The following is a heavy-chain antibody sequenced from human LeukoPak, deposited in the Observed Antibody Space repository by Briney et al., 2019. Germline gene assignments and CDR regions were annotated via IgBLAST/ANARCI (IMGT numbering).Heavy chain of an antibody. CDR2: SDPEDGER. J-gene: IGHJ4*02. D-gene: IGHD5-18*01. V-gene: IGHV1-24*01. CDR1: GKNLSDLS. Sequence: ASVKVSCKVSGKNLSDLSIHWLRQPPGKGLEWLGGSDPEDGERIYAQMFQGRVTMTEDTSIDTAYMELSSLRSEDTAVYYCVTGFTTMAVDYFDYWGQGILVTVSP. CDR3: VTGFTTMAVDYFDY.